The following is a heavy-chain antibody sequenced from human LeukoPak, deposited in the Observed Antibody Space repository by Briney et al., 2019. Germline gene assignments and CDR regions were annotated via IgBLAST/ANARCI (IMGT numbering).Heavy chain of an antibody. CDR1: GDSVSSNSAA. CDR3: ARAKGTAMIKGHWFDP. CDR2: TYYRSKWYN. V-gene: IGHV6-1*01. Sequence: SQTLSLTCAISGDSVSSNSAAWNWIRQSPSRGLEWLGRTYYRSKWYNDYAVSVKSRITINPDTSKNQFSLQLNSVTPEDTAVYYCARAKGTAMIKGHWFDPWGQGTLVTVSS. J-gene: IGHJ5*02. D-gene: IGHD5-18*01.